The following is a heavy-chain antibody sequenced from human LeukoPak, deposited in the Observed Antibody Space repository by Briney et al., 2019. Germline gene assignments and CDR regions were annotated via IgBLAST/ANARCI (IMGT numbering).Heavy chain of an antibody. CDR3: ASSIYGWYVAY. D-gene: IGHD6-19*01. CDR1: GYTFTGYY. CDR2: INPNTDDT. Sequence: GASVKVSCKASGYTFTGYYMHWVRQAPGQGLEWMGWINPNTDDTNYAQKFQGRVTMTRDTSISTAYMELSRLRSDDTAMYYCASSIYGWYVAYWGQGTLVTVSS. J-gene: IGHJ4*02. V-gene: IGHV1-2*02.